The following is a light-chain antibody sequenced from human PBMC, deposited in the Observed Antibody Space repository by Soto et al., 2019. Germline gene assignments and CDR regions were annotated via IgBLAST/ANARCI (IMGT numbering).Light chain of an antibody. CDR1: QSVGNT. CDR3: LHYKDWPRWT. V-gene: IGKV3-15*01. CDR2: GAS. J-gene: IGKJ1*01. Sequence: EIVLTQSPGTLSLSPGERANLSCRASQSVGNTLAWYQQQPGQTPRLIIYGASTTATGIPARFSGSGSGTEFTPTIDSLQSEDFAVYYCLHYKDWPRWTFGQGTKVDIK.